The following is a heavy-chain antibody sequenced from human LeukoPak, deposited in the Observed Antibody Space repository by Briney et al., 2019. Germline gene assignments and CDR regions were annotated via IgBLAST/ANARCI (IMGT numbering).Heavy chain of an antibody. D-gene: IGHD6-13*01. Sequence: GRSLRLSCAASGFTFSSYAMHWVRQAPGKGLEWVAVISYDGSNKYYADSVKGRFTISRDNSKNTLYLQMNSLRDEDTAVYYCARDTGYTGGDGTFDIWGQGTMVTVSS. CDR3: ARDTGYTGGDGTFDI. J-gene: IGHJ3*02. V-gene: IGHV3-30-3*01. CDR1: GFTFSSYA. CDR2: ISYDGSNK.